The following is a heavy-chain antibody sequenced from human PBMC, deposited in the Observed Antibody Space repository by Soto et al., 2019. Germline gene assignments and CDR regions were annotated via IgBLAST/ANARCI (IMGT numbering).Heavy chain of an antibody. CDR3: AKGSYYDSSGYCDY. Sequence: PGGSLRLSCAASGFTFDDYAMHWVRQAPGKGLEWVSGISWNSGSIGYADSVRGRFTISRDNAKNSLYLQMNSLRAEDTALYYCAKGSYYDSSGYCDYWGQGTLVTVSS. D-gene: IGHD3-22*01. CDR2: ISWNSGSI. V-gene: IGHV3-9*01. J-gene: IGHJ4*02. CDR1: GFTFDDYA.